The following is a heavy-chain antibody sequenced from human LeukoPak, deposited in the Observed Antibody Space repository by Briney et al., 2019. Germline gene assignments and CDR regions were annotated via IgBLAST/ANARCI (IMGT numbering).Heavy chain of an antibody. V-gene: IGHV4-39*01. CDR3: AGRFLEWLLDY. CDR1: GGSISSSYCY. J-gene: IGHJ4*02. Sequence: SETLSLTCTVSGGSISSSYCYWGWIRQPPGKGLEWIANIYYSGSTYYNPSLKSRVTMSVDASKNQFSLKLRSVTAADTAVYYCAGRFLEWLLDYWGQGTLVTVSS. CDR2: IYYSGST. D-gene: IGHD3-3*01.